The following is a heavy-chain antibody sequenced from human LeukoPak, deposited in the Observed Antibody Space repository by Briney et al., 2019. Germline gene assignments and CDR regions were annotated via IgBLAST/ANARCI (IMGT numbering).Heavy chain of an antibody. V-gene: IGHV4-39*07. J-gene: IGHJ5*02. Sequence: PSETLSLTCTVSGGSISTSNYYWGWIRQPPGKGLEWIGNIFYSGSTYYNPSLKSRVAISVDTSKNQFSLKLSSVTAADTAVYYCARALSSTYYDFWSGYHALWFDPWGQGTLVTVSS. CDR1: GGSISTSNYY. D-gene: IGHD3-3*01. CDR2: IFYSGST. CDR3: ARALSSTYYDFWSGYHALWFDP.